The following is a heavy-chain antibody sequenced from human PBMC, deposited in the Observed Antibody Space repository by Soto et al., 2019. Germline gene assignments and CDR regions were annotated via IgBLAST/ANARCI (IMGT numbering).Heavy chain of an antibody. V-gene: IGHV2-5*02. CDR3: AHIFIFGVVGNFDY. Sequence: QITLKESGPTLVKPTQTLTLTCTFSGFSLSTRGVGVAWIRQPPGKALEWLALVYWDDDKHYSPSLRTRLTITKDTSKKQLVLTMTNMDPVDTATYYCAHIFIFGVVGNFDYWGQGSLVTVSS. CDR1: GFSLSTRGVG. CDR2: VYWDDDK. J-gene: IGHJ4*02. D-gene: IGHD3-3*01.